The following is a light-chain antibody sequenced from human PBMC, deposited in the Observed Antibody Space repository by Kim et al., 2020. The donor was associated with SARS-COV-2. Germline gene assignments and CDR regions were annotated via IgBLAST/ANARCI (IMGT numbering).Light chain of an antibody. Sequence: QAGLTQPPSVSKGLGQTATLTCTGNSNNVGNQGAAWLQQHQGHPPRLLSYRSTNRPPGISDRLSVSRSGNTASLTITGLRPEDEADYYCSAWDSSLTAWVFGGGTQLTVL. J-gene: IGLJ3*02. CDR2: RST. CDR3: SAWDSSLTAWV. V-gene: IGLV10-54*01. CDR1: SNNVGNQG.